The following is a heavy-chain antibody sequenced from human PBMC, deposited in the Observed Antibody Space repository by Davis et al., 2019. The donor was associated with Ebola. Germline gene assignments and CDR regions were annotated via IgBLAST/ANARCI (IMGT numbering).Heavy chain of an antibody. CDR2: IYYSGST. CDR1: TFSSYW. V-gene: IGHV4-39*01. CDR3: AREVYSVYYFDY. Sequence: TFSSYWMSWVRQAPGKGLEWIGSIYYSGSTYYNPSLKSRVTISVDTSKNQFSLKLSSVTAADTAVYYCAREVYSVYYFDYWGQGTLVTVSS. J-gene: IGHJ4*02. D-gene: IGHD5/OR15-5a*01.